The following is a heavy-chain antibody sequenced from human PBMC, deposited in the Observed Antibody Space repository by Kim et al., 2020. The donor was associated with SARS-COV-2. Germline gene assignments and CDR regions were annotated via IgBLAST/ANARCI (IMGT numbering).Heavy chain of an antibody. CDR1: GFTFSSYA. CDR2: ISGSGLST. Sequence: GGSLRLSCEASGFTFSSYAMSWVRQAPGKGLEWVSAISGSGLSTYYADSVKGRFTISRDNSKNTVYLQMNSLRAEDTALYYCGRLGVGYDPILYFVYCGQGTLVTVSS. CDR3: GRLGVGYDPILYFVY. V-gene: IGHV3-23*01. J-gene: IGHJ4*02. D-gene: IGHD5-12*01.